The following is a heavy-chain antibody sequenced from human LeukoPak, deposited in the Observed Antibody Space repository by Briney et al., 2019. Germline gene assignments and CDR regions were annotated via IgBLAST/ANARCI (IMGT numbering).Heavy chain of an antibody. V-gene: IGHV4-4*07. J-gene: IGHJ5*02. CDR3: ARDNQVTPYNWFDP. Sequence: PSETLSLTCTVSGGPISSYYWSWIRQPAGKGLEWIGRIYTSGSTNYNPSLKSRVTMSVDTSKNQFSLKLSSVTAADTAVYYCARDNQVTPYNWFDPWGQGTLVTVSS. CDR2: IYTSGST. CDR1: GGPISSYY. D-gene: IGHD2-21*02.